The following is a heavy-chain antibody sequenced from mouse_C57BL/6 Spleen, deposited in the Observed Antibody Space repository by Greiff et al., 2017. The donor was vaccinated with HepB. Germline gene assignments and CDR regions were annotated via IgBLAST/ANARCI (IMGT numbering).Heavy chain of an antibody. V-gene: IGHV1-52*01. CDR2: IDPSDSET. D-gene: IGHD1-1*01. CDR1: GYTFTSYW. J-gene: IGHJ3*01. CDR3: SRRSGSHQAWFAY. Sequence: QVHVKQPGAELVRPGSSVKLSCKASGYTFTSYWMHWVKQRPIQGLEWIGNIDPSDSETHYNQKFKDKATLTVDKSSSTAYMQLSSLTSEDSAVYYCSRRSGSHQAWFAYWGQGTLVTVSA.